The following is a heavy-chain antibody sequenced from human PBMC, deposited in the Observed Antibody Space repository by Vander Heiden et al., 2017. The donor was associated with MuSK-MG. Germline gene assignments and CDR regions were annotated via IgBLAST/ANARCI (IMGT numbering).Heavy chain of an antibody. J-gene: IGHJ6*03. CDR1: GGSISRSSYY. CDR2: IYYSGNP. V-gene: IGHV4-39*01. Sequence: QLQLQESGPGLVKPSETLSLTCTVSGGSISRSSYYWGWIRQPPGKGLGWIGSIYYSGNPYSNPSLQSRGTISVDTSKNQFSLKLLSVTAADTALHYCARHTPDDDFWIVPLQYYYMDVWCKVTTVTVSS. CDR3: ARHTPDDDFWIVPLQYYYMDV. D-gene: IGHD3-3*01.